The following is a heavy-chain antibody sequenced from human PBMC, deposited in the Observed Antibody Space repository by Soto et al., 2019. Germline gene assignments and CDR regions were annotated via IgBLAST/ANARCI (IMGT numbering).Heavy chain of an antibody. D-gene: IGHD3-10*01. Sequence: EVQLVESGGGLVQPGGSLRLSCAASGFTFSSYWMSWVRQAPGKGLEWVANIKQDGSEKYYVDFVKGRFTISRDNAKKSLNLQMNSLRVEDTAVYYCARATYGSGSSDYWGQGTLVTVSS. CDR2: IKQDGSEK. J-gene: IGHJ4*02. CDR1: GFTFSSYW. CDR3: ARATYGSGSSDY. V-gene: IGHV3-7*01.